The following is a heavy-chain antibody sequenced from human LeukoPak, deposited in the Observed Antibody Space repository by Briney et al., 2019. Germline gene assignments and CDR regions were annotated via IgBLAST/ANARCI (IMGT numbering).Heavy chain of an antibody. V-gene: IGHV4-59*01. J-gene: IGHJ3*02. CDR3: ASSPGGSADAFDI. Sequence: SEALSLTCTVSGGSISSYYWSWIRQPPGKALEWIGYIYYSGSTNYNPSLKSRVTISVDTSNNQFSLKLSSVTAADTAVYYCASSPGGSADAFDIWGQGTMVTVSS. CDR2: IYYSGST. D-gene: IGHD3-10*01. CDR1: GGSISSYY.